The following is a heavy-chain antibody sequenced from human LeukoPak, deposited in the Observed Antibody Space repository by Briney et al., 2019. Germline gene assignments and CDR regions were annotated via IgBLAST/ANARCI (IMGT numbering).Heavy chain of an antibody. D-gene: IGHD5-24*01. J-gene: IGHJ4*02. Sequence: ASVKVSCKASGYTFTGYYMHWVRQAPGQGLEWMGWINPNSGGTNYAQKFQGRVTMTRDTSISTAYMELSRLRSDDTAVYYCARDGSRRDGYNYPFDYWGQGTLVTVSS. CDR1: GYTFTGYY. CDR3: ARDGSRRDGYNYPFDY. V-gene: IGHV1-2*02. CDR2: INPNSGGT.